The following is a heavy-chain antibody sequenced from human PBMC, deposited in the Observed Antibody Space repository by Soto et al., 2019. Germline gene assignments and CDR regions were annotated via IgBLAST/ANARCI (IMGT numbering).Heavy chain of an antibody. CDR2: IKTASGDT. CDR1: RYTFTSYD. V-gene: IGHV1-2*02. Sequence: QVQLVQSGPEVMRPGASVRVSCKGSRYTFTSYDLFWVRQSPGQGLEWMGWIKTASGDTDYAQKFLGRVAMTRHTSISTAYMELNNLVSDDTAVYYCARRGSTYLNEVIFDPWGQGTLVTVAS. CDR3: ARRGSTYLNEVIFDP. J-gene: IGHJ5*02. D-gene: IGHD2-15*01.